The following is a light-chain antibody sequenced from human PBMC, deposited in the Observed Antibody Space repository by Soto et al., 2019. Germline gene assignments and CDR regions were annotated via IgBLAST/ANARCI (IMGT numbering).Light chain of an antibody. CDR3: QQYNSYVYS. V-gene: IGKV1-5*03. CDR1: QSVSTW. CDR2: NAS. Sequence: DIQMTQSPSILSASVGDTVNITCRASQSVSTWLAWYQQKPGKAPKVMIYNASTLQIGVPSRFSASGSGTEFTLTISSLQPDDFAHDYCQQYNSYVYSFGRGTKLES. J-gene: IGKJ2*03.